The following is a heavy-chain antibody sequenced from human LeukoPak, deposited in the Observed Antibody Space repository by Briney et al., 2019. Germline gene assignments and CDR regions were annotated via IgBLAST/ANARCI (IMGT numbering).Heavy chain of an antibody. D-gene: IGHD3-22*01. Sequence: GGSLRLSCAASGFTFSSYGMHWVRQAPGKGLEWVAVISHDGSNNYYADSVKGRFTISRDNSKNTLYLQMNSLRAEDTAVYYCAEENYYDSSAYPDNWGQGTLVTVSS. V-gene: IGHV3-30*18. CDR3: AEENYYDSSAYPDN. CDR2: ISHDGSNN. J-gene: IGHJ4*02. CDR1: GFTFSSYG.